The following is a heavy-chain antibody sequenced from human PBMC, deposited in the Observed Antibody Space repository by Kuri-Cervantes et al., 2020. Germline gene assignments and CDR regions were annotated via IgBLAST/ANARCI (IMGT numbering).Heavy chain of an antibody. V-gene: IGHV3-21*01. Sequence: GESMKISCADSGFTFSSYSMNWVRQAPGKGLEWVSSISSSSSYIYYADSVKGRFTISRDNAKNSLYLQMNSLRAEDTAVYYCAREGETYDSSGYGDYWGQGTLVTVSS. CDR3: AREGETYDSSGYGDY. CDR1: GFTFSSYS. D-gene: IGHD3-22*01. CDR2: ISSSSSYI. J-gene: IGHJ4*02.